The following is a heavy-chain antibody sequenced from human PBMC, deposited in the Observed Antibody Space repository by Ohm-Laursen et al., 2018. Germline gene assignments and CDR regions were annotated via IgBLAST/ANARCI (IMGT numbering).Heavy chain of an antibody. CDR3: AKGPFIAVAGSNYFFDY. CDR2: ISWNNGYI. V-gene: IGHV3-9*01. Sequence: RSLRLSCTAPGFTFDNYAMHWVRQAPGKGLEWVSGISWNNGYIGYADSVKGRFTISRDNAKNSLYLQMNSLRAEDTAVYYCAKGPFIAVAGSNYFFDYWGQGTLVTVSS. D-gene: IGHD6-19*01. CDR1: GFTFDNYA. J-gene: IGHJ4*02.